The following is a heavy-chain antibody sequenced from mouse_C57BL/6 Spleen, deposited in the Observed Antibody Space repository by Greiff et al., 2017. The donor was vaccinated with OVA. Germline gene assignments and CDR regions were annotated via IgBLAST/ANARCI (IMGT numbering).Heavy chain of an antibody. Sequence: VQLQESGAELVRPGASVTLSCKASGYTFTDYEMHWVKQTPVHGLEWIGAIDPETGGTAYNQKFKGKAILTADKSSSTAYMELRSLTSEDSAVYYCTRYRSFDVWGTGTTVTVSS. J-gene: IGHJ1*03. CDR2: IDPETGGT. CDR3: TRYRSFDV. CDR1: GYTFTDYE. V-gene: IGHV1-15*01.